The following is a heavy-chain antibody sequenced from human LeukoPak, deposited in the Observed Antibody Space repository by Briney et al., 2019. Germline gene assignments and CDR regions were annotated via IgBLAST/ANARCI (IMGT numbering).Heavy chain of an antibody. CDR2: IYYSGST. Sequence: SETLSLTCTVSGGSISSGDHYWSWIRQPPGKGLEWIGYIYYSGSTYYNPSLKSRVTISVDTSKNQFSLKLSSVTAADTAVYYCAGSVQAIRITIFGVVPYGMDVWGQGTTVTVSS. V-gene: IGHV4-30-4*01. J-gene: IGHJ6*02. D-gene: IGHD3-3*01. CDR3: AGSVQAIRITIFGVVPYGMDV. CDR1: GGSISSGDHY.